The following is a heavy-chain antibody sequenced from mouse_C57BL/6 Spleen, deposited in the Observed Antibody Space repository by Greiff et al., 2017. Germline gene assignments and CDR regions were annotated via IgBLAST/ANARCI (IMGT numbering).Heavy chain of an antibody. J-gene: IGHJ1*01. CDR1: GYAFSSSW. CDR3: ARGGDWYFDV. Sequence: QVQLQQSGPELVKPGASVKISCKASGYAFSSSWMNWVKQRPGKGLEWIGRIYPGDGDTNYNGKFKGKATLTADKSSSTAYMQLSSLTSEDSAVYLCARGGDWYFDVWGAGTTVTVSS. V-gene: IGHV1-82*01. CDR2: IYPGDGDT.